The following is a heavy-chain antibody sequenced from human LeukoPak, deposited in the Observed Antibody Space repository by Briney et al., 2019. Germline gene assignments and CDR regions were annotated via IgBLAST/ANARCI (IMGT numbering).Heavy chain of an antibody. V-gene: IGHV1-18*01. D-gene: IGHD6-19*01. Sequence: GASVNVSCTASGYTFTSYGISWVRQAPGQGLEWMGWISTYNGNTNYAQKLQGRVTMTTDTSASTAYMELGSLRSDDTAVYYCARVRMSSGWPNDDAFDIWGQGTMVTVSS. CDR2: ISTYNGNT. CDR1: GYTFTSYG. J-gene: IGHJ3*02. CDR3: ARVRMSSGWPNDDAFDI.